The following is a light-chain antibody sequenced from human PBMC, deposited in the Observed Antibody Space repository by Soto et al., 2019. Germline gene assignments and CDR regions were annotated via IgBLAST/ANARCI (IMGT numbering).Light chain of an antibody. V-gene: IGKV1D-16*01. Sequence: HMSQSKTDLSASIGDRVTVTCRASQDIGSHLAWYQQRPEKAPKSLIYASSTLQSGVPSRFSASGSGTDFALTITSLQPEDSATYFCQQFPVPPIPFAQGTRLEIK. J-gene: IGKJ5*01. CDR2: ASS. CDR3: QQFPVPPIP. CDR1: QDIGSH.